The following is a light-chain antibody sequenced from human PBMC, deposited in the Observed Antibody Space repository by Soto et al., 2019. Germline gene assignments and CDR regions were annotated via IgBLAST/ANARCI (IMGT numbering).Light chain of an antibody. CDR3: QQYSSYSPET. V-gene: IGKV1-5*03. CDR1: QSISVW. Sequence: DIQMTQSPPTLSASIGDRVTITCRANQSISVWLAWYQQKPGKAPKVLIYKASRLESGVPSRFSGSGSGTEFTLTISSLQPDDFATYYCQQYSSYSPETFGQGTKVDIK. CDR2: KAS. J-gene: IGKJ1*01.